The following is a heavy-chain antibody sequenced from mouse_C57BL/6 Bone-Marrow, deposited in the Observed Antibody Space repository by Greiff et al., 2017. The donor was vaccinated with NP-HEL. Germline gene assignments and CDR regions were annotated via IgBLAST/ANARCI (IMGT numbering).Heavy chain of an antibody. Sequence: EVKLVESGGGLVQPKGSLTLSCAASGFSFNTYAMNWVRQAPGKGLEWVARIRSKSNNYATYYADSVKDRFTISRDDSESMLYLQMNNLKTEDTAMYYCVRHDYSYAMDYWGQGTSVTVSS. D-gene: IGHD2-4*01. V-gene: IGHV10-1*01. J-gene: IGHJ4*01. CDR3: VRHDYSYAMDY. CDR1: GFSFNTYA. CDR2: IRSKSNNYAT.